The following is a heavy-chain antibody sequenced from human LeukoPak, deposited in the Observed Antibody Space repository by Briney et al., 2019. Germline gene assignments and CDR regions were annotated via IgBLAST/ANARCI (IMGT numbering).Heavy chain of an antibody. V-gene: IGHV3-48*01. CDR3: ARDFGGDYVNCFDP. J-gene: IGHJ5*02. CDR1: GYTFSSYS. D-gene: IGHD4-17*01. CDR2: NSSSSSTI. Sequence: GGSLRLSCAASGYTFSSYSMNWVRQAPGKGLEWVSYNSSSSSTIYYADSVKGRFTISRDNAKNSLYLQMNSLRAEDTSVYYCARDFGGDYVNCFDPWGQGTLVTVSS.